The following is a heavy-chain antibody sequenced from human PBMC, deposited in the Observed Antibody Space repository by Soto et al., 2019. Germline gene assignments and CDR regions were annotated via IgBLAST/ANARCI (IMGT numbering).Heavy chain of an antibody. V-gene: IGHV3-23*01. CDR1: GFTFINYA. J-gene: IGHJ3*01. Sequence: EVQLLESGGGLVQPGGSLRLSCAASGFTFINYAMSWVRQAPGKGLEWVSAVTGSGGSTYYADSVKGRFTISRDKSNNTLSLQLNSLRADDTAVYYCATPAGGFVYDAFDVWGQGTVVTVSS. CDR2: VTGSGGST. D-gene: IGHD6-13*01. CDR3: ATPAGGFVYDAFDV.